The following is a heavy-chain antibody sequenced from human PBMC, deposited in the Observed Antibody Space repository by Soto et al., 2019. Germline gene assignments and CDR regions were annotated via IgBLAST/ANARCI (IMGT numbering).Heavy chain of an antibody. CDR3: AKVVYVGGLSDAFDI. D-gene: IGHD3-16*02. J-gene: IGHJ3*02. Sequence: LSLSCAASGFTFSSYAMSWVRQAPGKGLEWVSAISGSGGSTYYADSVKGRFTISRDNSKNTLYLQMNSPRAEDTAVYYCAKVVYVGGLSDAFDIWGQGTMVTVS. V-gene: IGHV3-23*01. CDR2: ISGSGGST. CDR1: GFTFSSYA.